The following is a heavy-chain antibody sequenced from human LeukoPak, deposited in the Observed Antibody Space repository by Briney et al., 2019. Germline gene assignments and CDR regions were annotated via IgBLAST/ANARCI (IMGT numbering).Heavy chain of an antibody. CDR1: GVTVSSSY. J-gene: IGHJ4*02. CDR3: AKRVGPYSTSWYFDY. V-gene: IGHV3-53*01. Sequence: TGGSLRLSCAASGVTVSSSYMSWVRQAPGKGLEWVSEIYSDGSTYYAASVKGRFSISRDNSKNTLYLQMNSLRAEDTAVYYCAKRVGPYSTSWYFDYWGQGTLVTVSS. D-gene: IGHD2-2*01. CDR2: IYSDGST.